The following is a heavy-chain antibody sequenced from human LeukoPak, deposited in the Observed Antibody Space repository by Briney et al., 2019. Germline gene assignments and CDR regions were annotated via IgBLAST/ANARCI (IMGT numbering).Heavy chain of an antibody. CDR2: ISGSGGST. CDR1: GFTFSNYA. D-gene: IGHD3-10*01. V-gene: IGHV3-23*01. Sequence: GGSLRLSCAASGFTFSNYAMSWVRQAPGKGLEWVSGISGSGGSTYYADSVKGRFTISRDNSKNTLYLQMNSLRAEDTAVYYCAKRAGSGSPFREYYFDFWGQGTLVTVSS. J-gene: IGHJ4*02. CDR3: AKRAGSGSPFREYYFDF.